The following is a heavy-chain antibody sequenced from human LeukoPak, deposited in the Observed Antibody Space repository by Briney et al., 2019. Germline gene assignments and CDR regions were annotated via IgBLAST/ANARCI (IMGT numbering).Heavy chain of an antibody. CDR3: AKDPAGGENWADY. V-gene: IGHV3-30*02. Sequence: PGGSLRLSCAASGFTFSSYGIHWVRQAPGKGLEWVAVIWSGGSDKYYADSVKGRFTISRDNSKNTVYLQMNSLRAEDTAVYYCAKDPAGGENWADYWGQGTLVTVSS. CDR2: IWSGGSDK. CDR1: GFTFSSYG. J-gene: IGHJ4*02. D-gene: IGHD7-27*01.